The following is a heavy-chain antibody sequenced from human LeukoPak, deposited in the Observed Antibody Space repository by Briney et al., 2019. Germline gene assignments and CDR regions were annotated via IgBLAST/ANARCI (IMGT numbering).Heavy chain of an antibody. J-gene: IGHJ5*02. V-gene: IGHV1-69*06. CDR3: ARDYYDSSNWFDP. CDR1: GGTFSSYA. Sequence: ASVKVSCKASGGTFSSYAISWVRQAPGQGLEWMGRIIPIFGTANYAQKFQGRVTITADISTSTAYMELSSLRSEDTAVYYCARDYYDSSNWFDPWGQGTLVTVSS. D-gene: IGHD3-22*01. CDR2: IIPIFGTA.